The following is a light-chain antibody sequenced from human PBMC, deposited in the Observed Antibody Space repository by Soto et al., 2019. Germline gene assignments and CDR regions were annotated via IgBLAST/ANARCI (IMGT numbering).Light chain of an antibody. V-gene: IGLV1-40*01. J-gene: IGLJ1*01. Sequence: QSVLTQPPSVSGAPGQRVTISCTGSSSNIGAHYDVHWYQQLPGTAPKLLIYGNSNRPSGVPDRFSGSKSGNTASLTISGLQAEDEADYFCTSSTSGSLYVFGTGTKVTVL. CDR3: TSSTSGSLYV. CDR2: GNS. CDR1: SSNIGAHYD.